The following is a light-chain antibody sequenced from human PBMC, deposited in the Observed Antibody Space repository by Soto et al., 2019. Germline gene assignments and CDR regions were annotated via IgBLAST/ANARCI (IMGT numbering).Light chain of an antibody. CDR2: GAS. J-gene: IGKJ5*01. CDR1: QSVRSN. Sequence: EIVMPRSPRTRYVSPGERATLYCRASQSVRSNLAWYQQKPGQAPRLLIYGASTRATGIPARFRGSGSGTEFTLTISGLEPEDFAVYFCQHYGSSPPVTFGQGTRLEIK. V-gene: IGKV3-15*01. CDR3: QHYGSSPPVT.